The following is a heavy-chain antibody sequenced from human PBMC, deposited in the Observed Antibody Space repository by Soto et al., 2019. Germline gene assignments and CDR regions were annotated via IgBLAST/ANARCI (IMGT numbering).Heavy chain of an antibody. CDR1: GFTFSSYS. CDR3: AIIGCGEEGY. Sequence: EVQLVESGGGLVKPGGSLRLSCAASGFTFSSYSMNWVRQAPGKGLEWVSYIRSRSNYIYYADSVEGRFTISRDNAKKSLSLQMNSLRAEDTAVYYCAIIGCGEEGYWGQGTLVTVSS. D-gene: IGHD3-10*01. J-gene: IGHJ4*02. V-gene: IGHV3-21*01. CDR2: IRSRSNYI.